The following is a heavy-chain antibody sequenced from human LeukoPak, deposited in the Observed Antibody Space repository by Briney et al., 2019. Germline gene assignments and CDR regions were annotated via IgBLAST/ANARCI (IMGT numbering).Heavy chain of an antibody. CDR2: IIPIFGTA. CDR1: GGTFISYA. Sequence: SSVKVSCKASGGTFISYAISGVRQAPAQGREWMGGIIPIFGTANYAQKFQGRVTITADESTSTAYMELSSLRSEDTAVYYCARAGPEGEQLAPFDYWGQGTLVTASS. J-gene: IGHJ4*02. CDR3: ARAGPEGEQLAPFDY. D-gene: IGHD6-13*01. V-gene: IGHV1-69*13.